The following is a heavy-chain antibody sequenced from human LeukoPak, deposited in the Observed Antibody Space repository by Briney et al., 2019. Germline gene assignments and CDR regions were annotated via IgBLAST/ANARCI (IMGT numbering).Heavy chain of an antibody. CDR1: GFTFSSYS. CDR3: AREVYSSSWYYFDY. Sequence: PGGSLRLSCAASGFTFSSYSMNWVRQAPGKGLEWVSYISSSSSTIYYADSVKGRFTISRDNAKNSLYLQMNSLRAEDTAVHYCAREVYSSSWYYFDYWGQGILVTVSS. V-gene: IGHV3-48*01. CDR2: ISSSSSTI. J-gene: IGHJ4*02. D-gene: IGHD6-13*01.